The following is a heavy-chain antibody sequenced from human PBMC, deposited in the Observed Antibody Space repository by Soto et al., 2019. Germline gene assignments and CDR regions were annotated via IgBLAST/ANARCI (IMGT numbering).Heavy chain of an antibody. CDR3: ARQHPYDSRYDY. D-gene: IGHD3-22*01. Sequence: SETLSLTCNFTGCSISSYYWSWLRQPPGKGLEWIGYIYYSGSTNYNPSLKSRVTISVDTSKNQFSLKLSSATAADTAVYYCARQHPYDSRYDYWGQGALVT. V-gene: IGHV4-59*08. J-gene: IGHJ4*02. CDR2: IYYSGST. CDR1: GCSISSYY.